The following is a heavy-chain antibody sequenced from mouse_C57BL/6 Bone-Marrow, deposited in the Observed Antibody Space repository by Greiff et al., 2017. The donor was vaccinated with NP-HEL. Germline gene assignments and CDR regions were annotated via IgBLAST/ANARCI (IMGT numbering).Heavy chain of an antibody. D-gene: IGHD4-1*02. J-gene: IGHJ4*01. Sequence: EVKLVESGGGLVKPGGSLKLSCAASGFTFSSYAMSWVRQTPEKRLEWVATISDGGSYTYYPDNVKGRFTISRDNAKNNLYLQMSHLKSEDTAMYYCARDLPNWFYAMDYWGQGTSVTVSS. CDR3: ARDLPNWFYAMDY. V-gene: IGHV5-4*01. CDR2: ISDGGSYT. CDR1: GFTFSSYA.